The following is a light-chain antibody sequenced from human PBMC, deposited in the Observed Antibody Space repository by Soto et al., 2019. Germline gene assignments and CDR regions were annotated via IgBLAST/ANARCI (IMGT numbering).Light chain of an antibody. CDR2: DAF. CDR3: QQRSNWT. Sequence: EIVLTQSPATLSLSPGERATLSCRASQSVSSYLAWYQQKPGQAPSLLIYDAFNRATGITARFSGSGSGTDFTLTISSLEPEDFAVYYCQQRSNWTFGQGTKVEIK. V-gene: IGKV3-11*01. J-gene: IGKJ1*01. CDR1: QSVSSY.